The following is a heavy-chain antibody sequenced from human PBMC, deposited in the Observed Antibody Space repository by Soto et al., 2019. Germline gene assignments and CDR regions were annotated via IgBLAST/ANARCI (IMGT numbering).Heavy chain of an antibody. CDR1: GFTFSSYA. Sequence: GGSLRLSCAASGFTFSSYAMSWVRQAPGKGLEWVSAISGSGGSTYYADSVKGRFTISRDNSKNTLYLQMNSLRAEDTAVYYCAKGGCSSTSCYSMVRGVIRYFDYWGQGTLVTVSS. CDR2: ISGSGGST. CDR3: AKGGCSSTSCYSMVRGVIRYFDY. D-gene: IGHD2-2*02. V-gene: IGHV3-23*01. J-gene: IGHJ4*02.